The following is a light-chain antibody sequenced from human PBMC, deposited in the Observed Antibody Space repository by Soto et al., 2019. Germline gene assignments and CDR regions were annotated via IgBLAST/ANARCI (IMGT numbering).Light chain of an antibody. CDR1: QGISSN. V-gene: IGKV1-9*01. J-gene: IGKJ5*01. CDR2: AAS. CDR3: QQFNSYPIT. Sequence: DIQLTQSPSFLSASVGDRVTITCRASQGISSNLAWYQQKPGKAPKLLIYAASTLQSGVPSRFSGSGSGTEFTLTISSLQPEGFATYYCQQFNSYPITFGQGTRLEI.